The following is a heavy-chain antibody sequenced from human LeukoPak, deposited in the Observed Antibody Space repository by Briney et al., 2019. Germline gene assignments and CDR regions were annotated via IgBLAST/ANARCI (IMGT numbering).Heavy chain of an antibody. V-gene: IGHV4-59*01. J-gene: IGHJ4*02. CDR3: AIGGMKMAYYFDY. D-gene: IGHD5-24*01. CDR2: ISYSGST. Sequence: SETLSLTCTVSGGSISSYYWSWIRQPPGKGLEWIGYISYSGSTNYNPSLKSRVTISVDTSKNQFSLKLSSVTAADTAVYYCAIGGMKMAYYFDYWGQGTLVTVSS. CDR1: GGSISSYY.